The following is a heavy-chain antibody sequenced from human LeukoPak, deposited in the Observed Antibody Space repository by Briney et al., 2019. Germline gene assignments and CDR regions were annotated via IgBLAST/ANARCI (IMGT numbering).Heavy chain of an antibody. CDR2: INSDGSGT. Sequence: GGSLRLSCAASGFTFNVRWMHWVRQAPGKGLVWVSRINSDGSGTSHADSVKGRFTISRDNAKNTLYLQMNNLRAEDTAVYYCARDRFMVRGVMVGTFDLWGQGTMVTVSS. J-gene: IGHJ3*01. CDR1: GFTFNVRW. D-gene: IGHD3-10*01. V-gene: IGHV3-74*01. CDR3: ARDRFMVRGVMVGTFDL.